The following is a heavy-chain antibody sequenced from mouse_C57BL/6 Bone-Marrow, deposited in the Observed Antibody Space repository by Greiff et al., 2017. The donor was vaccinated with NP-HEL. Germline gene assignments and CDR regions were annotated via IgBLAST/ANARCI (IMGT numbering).Heavy chain of an antibody. CDR2: IYPGSGST. J-gene: IGHJ4*01. V-gene: IGHV1-55*01. CDR3: ARGRLPGLSYDAMDY. Sequence: QVQLQQPGAELVKPGASVKMSCKASGYTFTSYWITWVKQRPGQGLEWIGDIYPGSGSTNYNEKFKSKATLTVDTSSSTAYMQLSSLTSEDSAVYYCARGRLPGLSYDAMDYWGQGTSVTVSS. D-gene: IGHD6-5*01. CDR1: GYTFTSYW.